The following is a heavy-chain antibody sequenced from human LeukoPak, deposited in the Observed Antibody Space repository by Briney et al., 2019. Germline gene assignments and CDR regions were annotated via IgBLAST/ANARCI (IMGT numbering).Heavy chain of an antibody. Sequence: ASVKVSCKASGYTFTSYAMNWVRQAPGQGLEWMGWINTNTGNPTCAQGFTGRFVFSLDTSVSTAYLQISSLKAEDTAVYYCARDIVLGYYAFWGMDVWGQGTTVTVSS. CDR1: GYTFTSYA. CDR3: ARDIVLGYYAFWGMDV. D-gene: IGHD3/OR15-3a*01. CDR2: INTNTGNP. J-gene: IGHJ6*02. V-gene: IGHV7-4-1*02.